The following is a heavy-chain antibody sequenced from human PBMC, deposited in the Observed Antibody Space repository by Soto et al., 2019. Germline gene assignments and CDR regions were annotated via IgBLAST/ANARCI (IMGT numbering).Heavy chain of an antibody. D-gene: IGHD5-18*01. J-gene: IGHJ6*03. CDR1: GYTFTSYG. CDR3: ARIDTAMVPGHMDV. Sequence: ASVKVSCKASGYTFTSYGISWVRQAPGQGLEWMGWISAYNGNTNYAQKLQGRVTMTTDTSTSTAYMELRGLRSDDTAVYYCARIDTAMVPGHMDVWGKGTAVTVSS. CDR2: ISAYNGNT. V-gene: IGHV1-18*01.